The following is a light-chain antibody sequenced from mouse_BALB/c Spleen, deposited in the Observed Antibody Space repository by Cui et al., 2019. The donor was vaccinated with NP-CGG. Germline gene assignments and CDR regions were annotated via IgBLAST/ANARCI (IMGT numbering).Light chain of an antibody. V-gene: IGLV1*01. CDR3: ALWYSNHWV. CDR1: TGAVTTSNY. J-gene: IGLJ1*01. CDR2: GTN. Sequence: QAVVTQAPALTTSPGETVTLTCRSSTGAVTTSNYANWVQEKPDHLFTGLIGGTNNRVPGVPARFSGSLNGDKAALTITGAQTEDEAIYFCALWYSNHWVFGGGTKLTVL.